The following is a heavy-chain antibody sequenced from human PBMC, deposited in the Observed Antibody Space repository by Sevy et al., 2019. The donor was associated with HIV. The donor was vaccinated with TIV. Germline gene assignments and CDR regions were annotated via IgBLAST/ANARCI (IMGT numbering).Heavy chain of an antibody. Sequence: GGSLRLSCAASGFTFSNAWMSWVRQAPGKGLEWVGRIKSKTDGGTTDYAAPVKGRFTISRDDSKNTLYLQMNSLKTEYTAVYYCTTDLGVELYMAWGQGTLVTVSS. V-gene: IGHV3-15*01. D-gene: IGHD1-7*01. J-gene: IGHJ4*02. CDR3: TTDLGVELYMA. CDR2: IKSKTDGGTT. CDR1: GFTFSNAW.